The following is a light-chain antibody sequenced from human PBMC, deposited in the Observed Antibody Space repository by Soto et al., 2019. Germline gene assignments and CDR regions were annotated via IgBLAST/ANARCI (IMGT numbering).Light chain of an antibody. J-gene: IGKJ4*01. CDR3: QQYGDWPLT. CDR1: QSVGNN. Sequence: EIVLTQSPATLSVSPGERATLSCRPSQSVGNNFAWYQQKPGQAPRLLIFATSTRATGVPARFSGSGSGTEFTLTISSLQSEDFAVYYCQQYGDWPLTFGGGAKVEIE. CDR2: ATS. V-gene: IGKV3-15*01.